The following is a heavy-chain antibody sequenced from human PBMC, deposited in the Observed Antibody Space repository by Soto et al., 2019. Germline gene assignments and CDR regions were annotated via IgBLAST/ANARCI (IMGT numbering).Heavy chain of an antibody. CDR3: AKDLKGASTVTSPHYYYYYGMDV. CDR2: ISWDGGST. CDR1: GFTFDDYT. Sequence: GGSLRLSCAASGFTFDDYTMHWVRQAPGKGLEWVSLISWDGGSTYYADSVKGRFTISRDNSKNSLYLQMNSLRTEDTALYYCAKDLKGASTVTSPHYYYYYGMDVWGQGTTVTVSS. V-gene: IGHV3-43*01. J-gene: IGHJ6*02. D-gene: IGHD4-4*01.